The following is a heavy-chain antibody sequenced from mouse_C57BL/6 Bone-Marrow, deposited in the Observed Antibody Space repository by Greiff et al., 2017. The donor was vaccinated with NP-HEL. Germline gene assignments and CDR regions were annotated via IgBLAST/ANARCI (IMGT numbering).Heavy chain of an antibody. Sequence: QVQLQQPGAELVKPGASVKMSCKASGYTFTSYWITWVKQRPGQGLEWIGDIYPGSGSTNYNEKFKSKATLTVDTSSRTAYMQLSSLTSEDSAVYYCARTHIYYDYGGYFDVWGTGTTVTVSS. CDR1: GYTFTSYW. V-gene: IGHV1-55*01. J-gene: IGHJ1*03. CDR3: ARTHIYYDYGGYFDV. CDR2: IYPGSGST. D-gene: IGHD2-4*01.